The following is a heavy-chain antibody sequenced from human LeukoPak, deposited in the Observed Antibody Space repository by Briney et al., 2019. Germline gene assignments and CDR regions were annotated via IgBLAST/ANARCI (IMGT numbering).Heavy chain of an antibody. Sequence: GGSLRLSCAASGFTFSSYAMSWVRQAPGKGLEWVSAISGSGGSTYYADSVKGRFTISRDNSKNTLYLEMNSLRAEDTAVYYCARDRAVRYFDYWGQGTLVTVSS. CDR1: GFTFSSYA. CDR2: ISGSGGST. D-gene: IGHD3-16*02. J-gene: IGHJ4*02. CDR3: ARDRAVRYFDY. V-gene: IGHV3-23*01.